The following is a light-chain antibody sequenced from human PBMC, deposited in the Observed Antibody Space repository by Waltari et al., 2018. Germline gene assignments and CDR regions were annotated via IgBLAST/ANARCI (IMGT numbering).Light chain of an antibody. J-gene: IGKJ1*01. Sequence: EIVLTLSPGSLSSSPGERVTLAGRASQSVSRALAWYPQKPVQAPRLLIFGASNRATGSPERFGGSGSKTDFSLTISRLEPEDFAVYYCQHYVRLPATFGRGTKVEIK. CDR1: QSVSRA. V-gene: IGKV3-20*01. CDR3: QHYVRLPAT. CDR2: GAS.